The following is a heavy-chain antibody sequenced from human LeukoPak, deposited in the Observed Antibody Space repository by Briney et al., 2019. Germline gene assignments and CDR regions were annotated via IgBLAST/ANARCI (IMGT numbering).Heavy chain of an antibody. CDR1: GFTFSSYA. CDR3: ARAWGLAYCGGDCSPFDY. CDR2: IWYDGSNK. Sequence: PGGSLRLSCAASGFTFSSYAMTWVRQAPGKGLEWVAVIWYDGSNKYYADSVKGRFTISRDNSKNTLYLQMNSLRAEDTAVYYCARAWGLAYCGGDCSPFDYWGQGTLVTVSS. J-gene: IGHJ4*02. D-gene: IGHD2-21*02. V-gene: IGHV3-33*08.